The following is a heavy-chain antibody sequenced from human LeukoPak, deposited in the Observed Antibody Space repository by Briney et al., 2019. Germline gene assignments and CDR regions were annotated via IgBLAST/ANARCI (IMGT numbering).Heavy chain of an antibody. CDR2: TYYSGST. CDR1: GGSISSSSYY. Sequence: SETLSLTCTVSGGSISSSSYYWGWLRQPPGKGLEWTGSTYYSGSTYYNPSLKSRLTISVDTSKNQFSLKLSSVTAADTAVYYCARSEWGSLFVLLYWGKETLVTVST. J-gene: IGHJ4*02. V-gene: IGHV4-39*07. CDR3: ARSEWGSLFVLLY. D-gene: IGHD3-16*01.